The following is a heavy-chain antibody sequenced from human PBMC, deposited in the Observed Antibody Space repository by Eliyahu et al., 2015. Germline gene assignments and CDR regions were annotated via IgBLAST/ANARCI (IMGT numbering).Heavy chain of an antibody. V-gene: IGHV4-31*03. CDR3: ARDVRPYYYFDF. CDR2: ISNSGST. D-gene: IGHD3-10*01. J-gene: IGHJ4*02. CDR1: GDSFTSRDYY. Sequence: QVQLQESGPGLVKPSQTLSLTCTVSGDSFTSRDYYWSWIRQRPGKGLEWIGYISNSGSTSYNPSLKSRLTISIDTSNKNFSLSLLSVTAADTAVYFCARDVRPYYYFDFWGQGTLVTVSS.